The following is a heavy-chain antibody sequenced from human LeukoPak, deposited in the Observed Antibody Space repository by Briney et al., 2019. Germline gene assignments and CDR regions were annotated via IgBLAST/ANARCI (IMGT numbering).Heavy chain of an antibody. V-gene: IGHV1-8*01. CDR1: GYTFTSYD. CDR2: MNPNSGNT. Sequence: VASVKVSCKASGYTFTSYDINWVRQATGQGLEWMGWMNPNSGNTGYAQKFQGRVTMTRNTSINTAYMELSSLRSEDTAVYYCARGDYYYGSGSYGYWGQGTLVTVSS. CDR3: ARGDYYYGSGSYGY. J-gene: IGHJ4*02. D-gene: IGHD3-10*01.